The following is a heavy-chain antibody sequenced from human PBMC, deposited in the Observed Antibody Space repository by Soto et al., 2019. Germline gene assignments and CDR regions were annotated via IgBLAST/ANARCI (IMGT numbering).Heavy chain of an antibody. V-gene: IGHV3-33*01. Sequence: QVQLVESGGGVVQPGRSLRLSCAASGFTFSSYGMHWVRQAPGKGLEWVAVIWYDGSNKYYADSVKGRFTISRDNSKNTLYLQMNSLRAEDTAVYYCAREYSSGWYGGGFDYWGQGTLVTVSS. CDR2: IWYDGSNK. D-gene: IGHD6-19*01. J-gene: IGHJ4*02. CDR1: GFTFSSYG. CDR3: AREYSSGWYGGGFDY.